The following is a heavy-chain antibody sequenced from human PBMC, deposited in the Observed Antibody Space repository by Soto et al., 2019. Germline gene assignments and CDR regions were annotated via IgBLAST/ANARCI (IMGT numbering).Heavy chain of an antibody. V-gene: IGHV3-48*01. Sequence: GGSLRLSCAASGFTFRCYSMNWVRQAPGKGLEWVSYISSSSTIYYADSVKGRFTISRDNAKNSLYLQMNSLRAEDTAVYYCARDIIAVAGSFDDWGQGTLVTVSS. D-gene: IGHD6-19*01. CDR1: GFTFRCYS. J-gene: IGHJ4*02. CDR2: ISSSSTI. CDR3: ARDIIAVAGSFDD.